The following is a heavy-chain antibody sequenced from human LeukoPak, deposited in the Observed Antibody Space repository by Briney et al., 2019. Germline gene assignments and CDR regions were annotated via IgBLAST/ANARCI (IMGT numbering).Heavy chain of an antibody. J-gene: IGHJ4*02. Sequence: PSQTLSLTCAVYGGSFSGYYWSWIRQPPGKGLEWLGEINHSGSNNYNPSLKSRLPFSVNTSKTHFSLKLSSFTAADTAVYCCAREDPAVSRRYSFDYWGQGALVTDSS. V-gene: IGHV4-34*01. CDR2: INHSGSN. CDR1: GGSFSGYY. D-gene: IGHD6-13*01. CDR3: AREDPAVSRRYSFDY.